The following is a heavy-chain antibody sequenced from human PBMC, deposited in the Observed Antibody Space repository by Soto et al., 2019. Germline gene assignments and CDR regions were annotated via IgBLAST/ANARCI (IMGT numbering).Heavy chain of an antibody. D-gene: IGHD2-15*01. V-gene: IGHV4-39*01. CDR3: ARQGVSAPNTFDI. CDR2: IYYTGSI. J-gene: IGHJ3*02. CDR1: GASISSSNYW. Sequence: SEILSLTCTVSGASISSSNYWWGWIRQAPGKGLEWIGRIYYTGSISYNPSLKSRVAISIDLSKNQFSLKLTSVTAADTAVYYCARQGVSAPNTFDIWGQGTMVTVSS.